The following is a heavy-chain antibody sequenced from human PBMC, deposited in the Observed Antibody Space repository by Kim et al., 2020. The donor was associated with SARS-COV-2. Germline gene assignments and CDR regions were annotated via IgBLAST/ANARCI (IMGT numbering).Heavy chain of an antibody. J-gene: IGHJ4*02. V-gene: IGHV1-46*01. CDR2: INPSGGST. CDR1: GYTFTSYY. CDR3: AREGYCSGGSCPTPVDY. Sequence: ASVKVSCKASGYTFTSYYMHWVRQAPGQGLEWMGIINPSGGSTSYAQKFQGRVTMTRDTSTSTVYMELSSLRSEDTAVYYCAREGYCSGGSCPTPVDYWGQGTLVTVSS. D-gene: IGHD2-15*01.